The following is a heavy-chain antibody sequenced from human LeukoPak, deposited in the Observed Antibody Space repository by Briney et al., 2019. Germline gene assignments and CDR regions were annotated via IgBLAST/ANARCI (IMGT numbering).Heavy chain of an antibody. Sequence: PGGSLRLSCAASGFTFSNHWMSWVRQAPGKGLEWVANIKQDGSAKYYVDSVKGRFTISRDNAKNSLYLQMNSLRAEDTAVYYCARESSGYFYWGQGTLVTVSS. J-gene: IGHJ4*02. D-gene: IGHD3-22*01. CDR3: ARESSGYFY. CDR1: GFTFSNHW. CDR2: IKQDGSAK. V-gene: IGHV3-7*01.